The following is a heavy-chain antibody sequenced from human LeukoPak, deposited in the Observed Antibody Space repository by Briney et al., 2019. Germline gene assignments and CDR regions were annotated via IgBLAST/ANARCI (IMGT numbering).Heavy chain of an antibody. CDR2: INSEGSST. CDR3: ARGTKRRCSSASCFTDFDV. Sequence: GGSLRVSCTASGFTFSSYWMHWVRQAPGKGLVWVSRINSEGSSTNYADSVKGRCTIPRDNAKNTLYLEMNSLRAEDTAVYYCARGTKRRCSSASCFTDFDVWGRGTLVTVFS. D-gene: IGHD2-2*02. V-gene: IGHV3-74*01. CDR1: GFTFSSYW. J-gene: IGHJ2*01.